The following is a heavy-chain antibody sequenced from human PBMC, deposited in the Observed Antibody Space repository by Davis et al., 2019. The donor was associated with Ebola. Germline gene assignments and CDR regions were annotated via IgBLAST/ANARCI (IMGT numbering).Heavy chain of an antibody. V-gene: IGHV3-64D*06. J-gene: IGHJ4*02. D-gene: IGHD5/OR15-5a*01. Sequence: GESLKISCSASGFTFSGYSMHWVRQAPGKGLEYVSTISYKNGDDTYYADSVKGRFTISRDNSKNTLYLQMNSLRPEDTAVYYCVKDEMCPTCYFDHWGQGTLVTVSS. CDR3: VKDEMCPTCYFDH. CDR2: ISYKNGDDT. CDR1: GFTFSGYS.